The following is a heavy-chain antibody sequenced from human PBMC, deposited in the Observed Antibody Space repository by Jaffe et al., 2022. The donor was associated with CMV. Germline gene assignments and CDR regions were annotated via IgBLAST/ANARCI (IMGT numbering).Heavy chain of an antibody. D-gene: IGHD4-4*01. Sequence: QVQLVQSGAEVKKPGASVKVSCKASGYTFTGYYMHWVRQAPGQGLEWMGWINPNSGGTNYAQKFQGRVTMTRDTSISTAYMELSRLRSDDTAVYYCATGPNYSNYGYYYYYGMDVWGQGTTVTVSS. CDR1: GYTFTGYY. CDR3: ATGPNYSNYGYYYYYGMDV. V-gene: IGHV1-2*02. CDR2: INPNSGGT. J-gene: IGHJ6*02.